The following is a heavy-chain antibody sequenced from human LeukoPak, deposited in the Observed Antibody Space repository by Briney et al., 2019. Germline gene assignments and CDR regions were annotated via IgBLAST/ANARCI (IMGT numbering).Heavy chain of an antibody. Sequence: GGSLRLSCAASGFTFSSYSMNWVRQAPGKGLEWVSYISSSGSTTYYADSVKGRFTISRDNAKNSLYLQMNSLRAEDTAVYYCARGYCSGGSCYFDYWGQGTLVTVSS. D-gene: IGHD2-15*01. V-gene: IGHV3-48*04. CDR2: ISSSGSTT. CDR1: GFTFSSYS. CDR3: ARGYCSGGSCYFDY. J-gene: IGHJ4*02.